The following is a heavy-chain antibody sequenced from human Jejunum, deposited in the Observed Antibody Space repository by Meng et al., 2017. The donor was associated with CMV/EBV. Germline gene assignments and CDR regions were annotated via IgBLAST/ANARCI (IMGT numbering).Heavy chain of an antibody. V-gene: IGHV3-23*03. CDR1: TFSSYP. CDR2: IYSGGIDT. CDR3: AKYAKGVRSGNIYAMDV. D-gene: IGHD2-8*01. J-gene: IGHJ6*01. Sequence: TFSSYPMSWVRQAPGKGLEWVSMIYSGGIDTYYADSVEGRFTTSRDNSKNMLYLQMNSLRAEDTAVYYCAKYAKGVRSGNIYAMDVWGQGTTVTVSS.